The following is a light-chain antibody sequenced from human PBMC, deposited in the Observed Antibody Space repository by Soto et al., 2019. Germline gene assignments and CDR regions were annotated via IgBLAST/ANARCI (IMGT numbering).Light chain of an antibody. J-gene: IGKJ1*01. CDR3: QQLNSYPRT. V-gene: IGKV1-9*01. Sequence: DIQLTQSPSVLSASVGDTVTITFRASQALSNYLAWYQQKPGKAPDLLIYAASTLQSGVPSRFSGSGSGTDFTLTISSLQPEDFATYYCQQLNSYPRTFGQGTKVDIK. CDR1: QALSNY. CDR2: AAS.